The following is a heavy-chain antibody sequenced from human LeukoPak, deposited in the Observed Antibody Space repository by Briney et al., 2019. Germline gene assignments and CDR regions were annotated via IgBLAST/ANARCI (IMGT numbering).Heavy chain of an antibody. J-gene: IGHJ4*02. CDR3: ARGPAGSIAAAAYY. V-gene: IGHV3-30-3*01. D-gene: IGHD6-13*01. CDR2: ISYDGSNK. CDR1: GFTFSSYA. Sequence: GGSLRLSCAASGFTFSSYAMHWVRQAPGKGLEWVAVISYDGSNKYYAGSVKGRFTISRDNSKNTLYLQMNSLRVEDTALYYCARGPAGSIAAAAYYWGQGTLVTVSS.